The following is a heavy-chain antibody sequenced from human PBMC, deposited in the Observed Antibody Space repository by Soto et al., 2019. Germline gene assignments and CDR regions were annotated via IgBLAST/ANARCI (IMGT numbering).Heavy chain of an antibody. CDR1: GGSISGFY. CDR3: ARDTCGVCSSPCFSNGLDG. J-gene: IGHJ6*01. CDR2: ISYTGTA. D-gene: IGHD2-2*01. V-gene: IGHV4-59*01. Sequence: SETLSLTCSVSGGSISGFYWNWSRQSPRQGLEWIGYISYTGTANYNPSLKSRLTISIDASKSQCFLRLRTVTAADTAMYYCARDTCGVCSSPCFSNGLDGLGQGTTVTLPS.